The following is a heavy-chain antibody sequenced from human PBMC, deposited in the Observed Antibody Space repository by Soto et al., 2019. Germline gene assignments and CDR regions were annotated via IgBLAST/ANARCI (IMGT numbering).Heavy chain of an antibody. V-gene: IGHV3-74*01. CDR3: ARDPIGYYYDNSGYNDY. D-gene: IGHD3-22*01. Sequence: GGSLRLSCAASGFTLSKYWMHWVRQAPGQGLVWVSRINSDGTSTGYADSVKGRFTISRDNDKNKLYLQMNSLRVEDTAVYYCARDPIGYYYDNSGYNDYWGKGTQATVSS. CDR1: GFTLSKYW. CDR2: INSDGTST. J-gene: IGHJ4*02.